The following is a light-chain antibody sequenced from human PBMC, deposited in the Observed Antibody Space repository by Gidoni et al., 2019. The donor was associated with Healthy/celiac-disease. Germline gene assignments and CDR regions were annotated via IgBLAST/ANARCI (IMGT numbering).Light chain of an antibody. CDR2: QAS. CDR3: QQYNSYPLT. Sequence: DIQMTQSPSTLSASVGDRVTITCRASQSVSSWLAWYQQKPGKAPKLLIYQASSLESGVQSRFSGSGSGTEFTLTISSLQPDDFATYYCQQYNSYPLTFGGGTKVEIK. J-gene: IGKJ4*01. CDR1: QSVSSW. V-gene: IGKV1-5*03.